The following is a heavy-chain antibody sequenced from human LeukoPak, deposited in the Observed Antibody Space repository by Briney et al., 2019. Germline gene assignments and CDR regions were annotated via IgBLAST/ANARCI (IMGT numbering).Heavy chain of an antibody. J-gene: IGHJ4*02. V-gene: IGHV3-23*01. CDR2: ISGSGGST. D-gene: IGHD2-15*01. Sequence: GGSLRLSCAASGFTFSSYAMSWVRQAPGQGLEWVSAISGSGGSTYYADSVKGRFTISRDNSKNTLYLQMNSLRAEDTAVYYCVKATYCSGGSCYYFDYWGQGTLVTVSS. CDR1: GFTFSSYA. CDR3: VKATYCSGGSCYYFDY.